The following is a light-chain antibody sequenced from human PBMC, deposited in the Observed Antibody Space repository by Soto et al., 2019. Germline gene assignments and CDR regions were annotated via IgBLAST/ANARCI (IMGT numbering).Light chain of an antibody. CDR3: SSYTTTSARV. CDR1: SSDIGGYNS. V-gene: IGLV2-14*03. J-gene: IGLJ2*01. Sequence: QSALTQPASVSGSPGQSITISCTGTSSDIGGYNSVSWYQQHPGKAPQLLIYDVSYRPSGISSRFSGSKFGNTASLTISGRQAADEADYYCSSYTTTSARVFGGGTKLTVL. CDR2: DVS.